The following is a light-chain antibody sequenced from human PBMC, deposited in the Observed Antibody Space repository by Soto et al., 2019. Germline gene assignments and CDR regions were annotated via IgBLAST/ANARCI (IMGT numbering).Light chain of an antibody. Sequence: QSELARPTSVSGSPGQAITISCTGVSSDIGGYNHVSWYQQHPGKVPRLIIYDVDNRPLGVSNRFSGSQSGNTASLSISGLQAEDEAEYYCCAYTARTTLSWVFGGGTK. V-gene: IGLV2-14*03. CDR1: SSDIGGYNH. CDR3: CAYTARTTLSWV. CDR2: DVD. J-gene: IGLJ3*02.